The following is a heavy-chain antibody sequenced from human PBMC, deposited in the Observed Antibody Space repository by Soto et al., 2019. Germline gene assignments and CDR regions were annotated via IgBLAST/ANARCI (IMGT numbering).Heavy chain of an antibody. J-gene: IGHJ4*02. D-gene: IGHD1-1*01. CDR1: GGSFSGYY. Sequence: SETLSLTCAVYGGSFSGYYWSWIRQPPGKGLEWIGEINHSGSTNYNPSLKSRVTISVDTSKNQFSLKLSSVTAADTAVYYCARETGTTPFDYWGQGTLVTVSS. V-gene: IGHV4-34*01. CDR3: ARETGTTPFDY. CDR2: INHSGST.